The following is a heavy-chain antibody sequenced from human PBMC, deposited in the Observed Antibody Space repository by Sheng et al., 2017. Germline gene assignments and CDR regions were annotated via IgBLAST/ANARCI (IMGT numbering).Heavy chain of an antibody. V-gene: IGHV4-59*08. CDR3: ARGRHWNPDY. D-gene: IGHD1-1*01. J-gene: IGHJ4*02. CDR2: MYYSGST. Sequence: QVQLQESGPGLVKPSETLSLTCTVSGGSISNYHWSWIRQSPGKGLEWIAYMYYSGSTHYNPSLKSRVTISVDTSKSQFSLKLSSMTAADTAVYYCARGRHWNPDYWGQGTLVTVSS. CDR1: GGSISNYH.